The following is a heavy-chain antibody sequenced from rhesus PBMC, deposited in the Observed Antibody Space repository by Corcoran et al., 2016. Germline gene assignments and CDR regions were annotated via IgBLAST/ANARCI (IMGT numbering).Heavy chain of an antibody. CDR3: ARQAHVLGCTYFDY. V-gene: IGHV4-143*01. CDR1: GGSISGYYY. Sequence: QVQLQESGPGLVKPSETLSLTCTVSGGSISGYYYSSWIRQPPGKGLEWIGGIYGNRPNTYSHPSLRGRVTIPKATSKTLFSLKLSSVTAADTAVYYCARQAHVLGCTYFDYWGQGVLVTVSS. J-gene: IGHJ4*01. D-gene: IGHD3-34*01. CDR2: IYGNRPNT.